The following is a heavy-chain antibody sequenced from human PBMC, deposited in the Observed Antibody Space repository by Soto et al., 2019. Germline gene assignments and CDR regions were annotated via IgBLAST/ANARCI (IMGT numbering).Heavy chain of an antibody. CDR2: IWYDGSNK. V-gene: IGHV3-33*01. D-gene: IGHD3-10*01. CDR1: GFSFSSYG. Sequence: QVQLVESGGGVVQSGRSLRLSCAASGFSFSSYGMHWVRQAPGKGLEWVAVIWYDGSNKYYADSVKGRFTISRDNSKNTLYLLMNSLRAEDTAVYYCARDESGDRHAFDIWGQGTMVTVSS. J-gene: IGHJ3*02. CDR3: ARDESGDRHAFDI.